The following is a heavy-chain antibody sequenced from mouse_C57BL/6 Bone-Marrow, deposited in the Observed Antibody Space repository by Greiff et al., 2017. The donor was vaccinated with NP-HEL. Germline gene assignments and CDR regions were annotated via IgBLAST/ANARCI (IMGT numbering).Heavy chain of an antibody. CDR2: INYDGSST. Sequence: VESEGGLVQPGSSMKLSCTASGFTFSDYYMAWVRQVPEKGLEWVANINYDGSSTYYLDSLKSRFIISRDNAKNILYLQMSSLKSEDTATYYCARGHGGFAYWGQGTLVTVSA. CDR1: GFTFSDYY. CDR3: ARGHGGFAY. V-gene: IGHV5-16*01. J-gene: IGHJ3*01. D-gene: IGHD6-1*01.